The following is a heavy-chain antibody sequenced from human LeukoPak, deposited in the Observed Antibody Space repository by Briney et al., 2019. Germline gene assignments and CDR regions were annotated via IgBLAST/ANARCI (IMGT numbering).Heavy chain of an antibody. D-gene: IGHD5-18*01. CDR1: GGSISSGSYY. Sequence: SQTLSLTCTVSGGSISSGSYYWSWIRQPAGKGLEWIGRISTSGSINYNPSLQSRVTMSVDTSKNQFSLKLSSVTAADTAVYYCAKDHRAKRGYSYGSNWFDPWGQGTLVTVSS. CDR2: ISTSGSI. V-gene: IGHV4-61*02. CDR3: AKDHRAKRGYSYGSNWFDP. J-gene: IGHJ5*02.